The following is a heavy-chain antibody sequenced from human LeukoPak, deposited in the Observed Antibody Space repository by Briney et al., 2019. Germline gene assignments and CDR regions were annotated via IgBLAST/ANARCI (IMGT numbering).Heavy chain of an antibody. Sequence: GASVKVSCKASGYTFTGYYMHWVRQAPGQGLEWMGGIIPIFGTANYAQKFQGRVTITTDESTSTAYMELSSLRSEDTAVYYCARDGHYDSSGYYVHWFDPWGQGTLVTVSS. V-gene: IGHV1-69*05. CDR2: IIPIFGTA. CDR3: ARDGHYDSSGYYVHWFDP. CDR1: GYTFTGYY. J-gene: IGHJ5*02. D-gene: IGHD3-22*01.